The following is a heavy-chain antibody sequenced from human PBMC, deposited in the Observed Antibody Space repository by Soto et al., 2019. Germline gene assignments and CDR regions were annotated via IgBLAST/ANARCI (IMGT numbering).Heavy chain of an antibody. CDR3: AADPPNSYDILTGSPSGY. Sequence: GASVKVSCKASGFTFTSSAVQWVRQARGQRLEWIGWIVVGSGNTNYAQKFQERVTITRDMSTSTAYMEPSSLRSEDTAVYYCAADPPNSYDILTGSPSGYWGQGTLVTVSS. D-gene: IGHD3-9*01. J-gene: IGHJ4*02. V-gene: IGHV1-58*01. CDR1: GFTFTSSA. CDR2: IVVGSGNT.